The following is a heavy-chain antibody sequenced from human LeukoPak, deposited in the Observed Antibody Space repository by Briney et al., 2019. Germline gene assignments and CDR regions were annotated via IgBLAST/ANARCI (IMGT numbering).Heavy chain of an antibody. J-gene: IGHJ6*03. CDR2: IYTSGST. CDR1: GDSISSGSYY. V-gene: IGHV4-61*02. D-gene: IGHD6-13*01. CDR3: AGGIAAPGTSYYYMDV. Sequence: PSETLSLTCTVSGDSISSGSYYWSWIGQPAGKGLEGIGRIYTSGSTKYNPSLKSRVTISLDTSNNEFSLKLTSVTAADTAVYYCAGGIAAPGTSYYYMDVWAKGTTVTIFS.